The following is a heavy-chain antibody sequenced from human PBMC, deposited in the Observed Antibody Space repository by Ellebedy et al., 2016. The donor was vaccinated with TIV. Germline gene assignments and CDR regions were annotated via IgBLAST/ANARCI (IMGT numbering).Heavy chain of an antibody. Sequence: ASVKVSCXASGYTFTSYGISWVRQAPGQGLEWMGWISAYNGNTNYAQKLQGRVTMTTDTSTSTAYMELRSLRSDDTAVYYCARVAATVGAFDIWGQGTMVTVSS. CDR3: ARVAATVGAFDI. CDR2: ISAYNGNT. J-gene: IGHJ3*02. CDR1: GYTFTSYG. D-gene: IGHD6-25*01. V-gene: IGHV1-18*01.